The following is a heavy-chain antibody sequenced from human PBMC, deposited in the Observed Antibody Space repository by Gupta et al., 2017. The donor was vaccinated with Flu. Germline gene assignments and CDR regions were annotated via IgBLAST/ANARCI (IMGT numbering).Heavy chain of an antibody. CDR1: GSTFSRYA. Sequence: QVQLVQSGAEVKKPGSSVKVSCKASGSTFSRYAISWVRQAPGQGLEWLGGIIPIFDAANYAQSFQGRVTITADQSTTTAFMELSSLRFDDTAVYYCASSAGPISIGVVPVGNYYYNYYMDVWGTGTTVTVSS. V-gene: IGHV1-69*01. D-gene: IGHD2-2*01. CDR2: IIPIFDAA. J-gene: IGHJ6*03. CDR3: ASSAGPISIGVVPVGNYYYNYYMDV.